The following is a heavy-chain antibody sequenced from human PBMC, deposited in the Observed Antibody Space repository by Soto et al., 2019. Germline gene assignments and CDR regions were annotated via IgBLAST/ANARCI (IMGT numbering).Heavy chain of an antibody. V-gene: IGHV4-34*01. CDR2: INHSGST. D-gene: IGHD3-9*01. J-gene: IGHJ3*02. CDR1: GGSFSGYY. Sequence: SETLSLTCAVYGGSFSGYYWSWIRQPPGKGLEWIGEINHSGSTNYNPSLKSRVTISVDTSKNQFSLKLSSVTAADTAVYYCARGPLDHAFDIWGQGTMVTVSS. CDR3: ARGPLDHAFDI.